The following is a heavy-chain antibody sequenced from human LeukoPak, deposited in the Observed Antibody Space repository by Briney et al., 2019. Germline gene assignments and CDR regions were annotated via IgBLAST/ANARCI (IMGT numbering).Heavy chain of an antibody. D-gene: IGHD3-22*01. CDR2: ISGSGGST. V-gene: IGHV3-23*01. CDR1: GFTFSSYA. CDR3: AKHYDSSGYYS. J-gene: IGHJ4*02. Sequence: GGSLRHSCAASGFTFSSYAMSWVRQAPGKGLEWVSAISGSGGSTYYADSVKGRFTISRDNSKNTLYLQMNSLRAEDTAVYYCAKHYDSSGYYSWGQGTLVTVSS.